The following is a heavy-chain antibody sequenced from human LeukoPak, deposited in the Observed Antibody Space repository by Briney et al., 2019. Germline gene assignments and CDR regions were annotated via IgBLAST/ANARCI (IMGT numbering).Heavy chain of an antibody. CDR3: ARDPPIAAAGTY. Sequence: PGGSLRLSCAASGFTFSSYSMNWVRQAPGKGLEWVSSISSSSSYIYYADSVKGRSTISRDNAKNSLYLQMNSLRAEDTAVYYCARDPPIAAAGTYWGQGTLVTVSS. CDR1: GFTFSSYS. D-gene: IGHD6-13*01. J-gene: IGHJ4*02. V-gene: IGHV3-21*01. CDR2: ISSSSSYI.